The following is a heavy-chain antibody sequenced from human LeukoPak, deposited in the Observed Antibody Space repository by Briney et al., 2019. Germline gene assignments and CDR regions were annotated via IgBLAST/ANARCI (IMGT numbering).Heavy chain of an antibody. CDR2: LSGRGGRT. CDR3: ASIGYCSGGSCVIRWFDP. CDR1: GFHFRRYA. Sequence: GGSLTLSCAASGFHFRRYAMSWVRQAPGGGLEWFSALSGRGGRTYYAAPVKGRFTISRDNSQNTLYLQLNSLRAEDTAVYYCASIGYCSGGSCVIRWFDPWGKGTLVSVSS. J-gene: IGHJ5*02. D-gene: IGHD2-15*01. V-gene: IGHV3-23*01.